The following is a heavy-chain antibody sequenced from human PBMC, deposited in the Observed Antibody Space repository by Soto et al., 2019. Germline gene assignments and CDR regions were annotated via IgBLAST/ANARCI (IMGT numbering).Heavy chain of an antibody. D-gene: IGHD3-22*01. CDR3: VKDRNTVIGNYFFDY. CDR1: GFTFDDYS. V-gene: IGHV3-43*01. J-gene: IGHJ4*02. CDR2: INWDGGRT. Sequence: EVHLVESGGVVVQPGGSLRLSCAASGFTFDDYSMHWVRQAPGKGLEWISLINWDGGRTYYADSVKGRFTISRDNRKNLPLLEMNSLTTEATFFYFCVKDRNTVIGNYFFDYWGQGTLVTVSS.